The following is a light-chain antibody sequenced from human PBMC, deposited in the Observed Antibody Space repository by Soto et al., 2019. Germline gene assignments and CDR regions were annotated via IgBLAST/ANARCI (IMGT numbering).Light chain of an antibody. CDR2: DVS. Sequence: QSALTQPASVSGSPGQSITISCTGTSSDVGGYNYVSWYQQHPGKAPKLMIYDVSNRPSGVSNRCSGSNSGNTASLTISGLQADDEADYYCSSYTSSSTRVFGTGTKVTVL. J-gene: IGLJ1*01. CDR3: SSYTSSSTRV. CDR1: SSDVGGYNY. V-gene: IGLV2-14*01.